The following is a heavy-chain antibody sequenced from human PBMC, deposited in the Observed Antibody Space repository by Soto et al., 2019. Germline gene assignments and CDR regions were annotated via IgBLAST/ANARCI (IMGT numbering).Heavy chain of an antibody. D-gene: IGHD6-19*01. Sequence: GASVKVSCKASGYSFTNFHIHWVRQAPGQGLEWMGMIVPSGGIANYAQKFQGRVTITADKSTSTAYMELSSLRSEDTAVYYCARDHSSGSNDAFDIWGQGTMVTVSS. CDR2: IVPSGGIA. V-gene: IGHV1-69*04. J-gene: IGHJ3*02. CDR3: ARDHSSGSNDAFDI. CDR1: GYSFTNFH.